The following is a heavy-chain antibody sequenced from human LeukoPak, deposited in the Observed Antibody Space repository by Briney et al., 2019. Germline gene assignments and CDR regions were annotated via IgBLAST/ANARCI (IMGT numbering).Heavy chain of an antibody. D-gene: IGHD3-22*01. J-gene: IGHJ5*02. Sequence: SETLSLNCTVSGGSISSYYWSWIRQPPGKGQEWNGYIYYNGSTYYNPSLKSRVTISVDTSKNQFSLKLSSVTAADTAVYYCARDQTGDYYDSSGYYSWFDPWGQGTLVTVSS. CDR3: ARDQTGDYYDSSGYYSWFDP. CDR2: IYYNGST. CDR1: GGSISSYY. V-gene: IGHV4-59*12.